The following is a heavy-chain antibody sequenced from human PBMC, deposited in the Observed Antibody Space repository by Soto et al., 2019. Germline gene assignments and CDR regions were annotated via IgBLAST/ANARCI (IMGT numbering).Heavy chain of an antibody. D-gene: IGHD3-9*01. Sequence: EVQLVESGGGLVQPGGSLRLSCAASGFTFSSYWMSWVRQAPGKGLEWVANIKQDGSEKYYVDSVKGRFTISRDNAKNSLYLQMNSLRAEDTAVYYCARDLFRRVTGYGMDVWGQGTTVTVSS. V-gene: IGHV3-7*05. CDR3: ARDLFRRVTGYGMDV. CDR2: IKQDGSEK. CDR1: GFTFSSYW. J-gene: IGHJ6*02.